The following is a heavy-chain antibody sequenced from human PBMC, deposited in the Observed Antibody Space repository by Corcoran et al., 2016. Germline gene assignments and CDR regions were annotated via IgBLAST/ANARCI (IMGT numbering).Heavy chain of an antibody. CDR1: GGSISSSNNY. J-gene: IGHJ4*02. V-gene: IGHV4-39*07. D-gene: IGHD3-9*01. CDR3: ARVLTGYSAPGPLDY. CDR2: MFYSGST. Sequence: QLQLQESGPGLVKPSETVSLTYTVSGGSISSSNNYWGWIRQPPGKGLEWLGTMFYSGSTFYNPSLTSRVTISLDTSKNQFSLTLSSVTAADTAVYYCARVLTGYSAPGPLDYWGQGTLVTVSS.